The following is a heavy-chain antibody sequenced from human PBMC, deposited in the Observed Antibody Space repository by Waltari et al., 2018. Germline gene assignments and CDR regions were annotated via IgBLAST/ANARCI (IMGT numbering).Heavy chain of an antibody. V-gene: IGHV4-34*01. D-gene: IGHD6-13*01. CDR3: ARWKARESSSPDARHI. CDR2: INHSGST. Sequence: QVQLQQWGAGLLKPSETLSLTCAVYGGSFSGYYWSWISQPPGKGLEWIGEINHSGSTNDHPSLKSRGTISVAPSNNAVALKLGAVTAAGPSVYYCARWKARESSSPDARHIWGQGTMVTVSS. CDR1: GGSFSGYY. J-gene: IGHJ3*02.